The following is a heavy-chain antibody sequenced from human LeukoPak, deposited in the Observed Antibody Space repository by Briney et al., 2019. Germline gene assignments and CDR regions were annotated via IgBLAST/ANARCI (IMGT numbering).Heavy chain of an antibody. J-gene: IGHJ4*02. V-gene: IGHV1-2*02. Sequence: ASVKVSCKASGYTFTGYYMHWVRQAPGQGLEWMGWINPNSGGTNYAQKFQGRVTMTRDTSISTAYMELSRLRSDDTAVYYCARVRGYSYGHDYWGQGTLVTVSS. CDR1: GYTFTGYY. CDR3: ARVRGYSYGHDY. CDR2: INPNSGGT. D-gene: IGHD5-18*01.